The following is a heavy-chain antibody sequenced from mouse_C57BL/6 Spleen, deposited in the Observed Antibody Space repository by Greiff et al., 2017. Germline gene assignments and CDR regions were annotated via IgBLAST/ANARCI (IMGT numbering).Heavy chain of an antibody. CDR3: ARSGGSGYVAY. D-gene: IGHD1-1*01. CDR1: GYTFTSYW. V-gene: IGHV1-55*01. CDR2: IYPGSGST. Sequence: VQLKQPGAELVKPGASVKMSCKASGYTFTSYWITWVKQRPGQGLEWIGDIYPGSGSTNYNEKFKSKATLTVDTSSSTAYLQLSSLTSEDAAVYYCARSGGSGYVAYWGQGTLVTVSA. J-gene: IGHJ3*01.